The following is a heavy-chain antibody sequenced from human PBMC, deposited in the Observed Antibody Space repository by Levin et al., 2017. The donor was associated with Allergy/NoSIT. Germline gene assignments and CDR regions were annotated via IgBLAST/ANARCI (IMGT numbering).Heavy chain of an antibody. CDR2: ISGSGGST. D-gene: IGHD4-23*01. Sequence: GESLKISCAASGFIFNNYAMTWVRQTPRKGLEWVSTISGSGGSTYYSESVKGRFTISRDNSKNTLNLQMTSLRVDDTAVYYCARVVNPDYWGQGTLVTVSS. CDR1: GFIFNNYA. V-gene: IGHV3-23*01. CDR3: ARVVNPDY. J-gene: IGHJ4*02.